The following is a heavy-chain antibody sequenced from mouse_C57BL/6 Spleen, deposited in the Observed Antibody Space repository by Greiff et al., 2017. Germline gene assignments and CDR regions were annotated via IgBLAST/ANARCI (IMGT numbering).Heavy chain of an antibody. Sequence: QVQLQQPGAELVKPGASVKVSCKASGYTFTSHWMHWVKQRPGQGLEWIGRIYPSDSGTNYNQKFKGKATLTVDKSSSTAYMQLSSLTSEDSAVYYCAIFQRGRRGYYFDYWGQCTTVTVSS. CDR1: GYTFTSHW. D-gene: IGHD3-3*01. V-gene: IGHV1-74*01. CDR2: IYPSDSGT. J-gene: IGHJ2*01. CDR3: AIFQRGRRGYYFDY.